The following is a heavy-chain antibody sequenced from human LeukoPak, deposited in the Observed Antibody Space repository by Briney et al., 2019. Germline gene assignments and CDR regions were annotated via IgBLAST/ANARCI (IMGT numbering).Heavy chain of an antibody. Sequence: GGSLRLSCAASGFTFSGSAMHWVRQASGKGLEWVGRIRSEANSYATAYAASVKGRFTISRDDSKNTAYLQMNSLKTEDTAVYYCTRKQLVDFDYWGQGTLVTVSS. CDR2: IRSEANSYAT. CDR1: GFTFSGSA. CDR3: TRKQLVDFDY. J-gene: IGHJ4*02. D-gene: IGHD6-13*01. V-gene: IGHV3-73*01.